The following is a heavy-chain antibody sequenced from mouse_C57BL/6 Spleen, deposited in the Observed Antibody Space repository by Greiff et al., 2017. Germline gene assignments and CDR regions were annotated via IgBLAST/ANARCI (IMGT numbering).Heavy chain of an antibody. Sequence: EVKLQESGEGLMKPGGSLKLSCAASGFTFSSYAMSWVRQTPEQRLEWVAYISSCGEYICYADNEKHRFTISRDNTRNTLYLKMSSLKSDDTAVDYCTRDGGYYYGSSYGYFDYWGQGTTLTVSS. D-gene: IGHD1-1*01. J-gene: IGHJ2*01. V-gene: IGHV5-9-1*02. CDR3: TRDGGYYYGSSYGYFDY. CDR2: ISSCGEYI. CDR1: GFTFSSYA.